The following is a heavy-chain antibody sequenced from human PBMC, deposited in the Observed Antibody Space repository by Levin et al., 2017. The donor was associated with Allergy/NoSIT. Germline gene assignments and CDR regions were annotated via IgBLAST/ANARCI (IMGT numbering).Heavy chain of an antibody. CDR3: ARNFALGRGDY. V-gene: IGHV1-18*01. CDR2: ISAYSGNK. Sequence: GGSLRLSCKASGSTFSNYGFSWVRQAPGQGLEWMGWISAYSGNKDYAPRLQGRISMTTDPFTSTAYMELRSLRSDDTGIYYCARNFALGRGDYWGQGTLVTVSS. CDR1: GSTFSNYG. J-gene: IGHJ4*02. D-gene: IGHD3-10*01.